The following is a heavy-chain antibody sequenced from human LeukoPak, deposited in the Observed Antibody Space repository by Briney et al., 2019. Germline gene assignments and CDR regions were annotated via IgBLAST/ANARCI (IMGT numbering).Heavy chain of an antibody. D-gene: IGHD3/OR15-3a*01. Sequence: SETLSLTCTVSGGSISSYYWSWIRQPPGKGLEWIGYIYYSGSTNYNPSLKSRVTISVDTSKNQFSLKLSSVTAADTAVYYCARSGGGLGGYWGQGTLVTVSS. CDR1: GGSISSYY. CDR3: ARSGGGLGGY. V-gene: IGHV4-59*01. J-gene: IGHJ4*02. CDR2: IYYSGST.